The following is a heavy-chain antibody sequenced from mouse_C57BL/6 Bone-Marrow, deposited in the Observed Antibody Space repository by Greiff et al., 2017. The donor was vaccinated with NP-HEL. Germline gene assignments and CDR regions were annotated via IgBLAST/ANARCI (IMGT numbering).Heavy chain of an antibody. J-gene: IGHJ2*01. CDR1: GFTFSSYA. CDR3: ARVVYYYGSSYDFDY. D-gene: IGHD1-1*01. CDR2: ISDGGSYT. Sequence: EVKLMESGGGLVKPGGSLKLSCAASGFTFSSYAMSWVRQTPEKRLEWVATISDGGSYTYYPDNVKGRFTISRDNAKNNLYLQMSHLKSEDTAMYYCARVVYYYGSSYDFDYWGQGTTLTVSS. V-gene: IGHV5-4*03.